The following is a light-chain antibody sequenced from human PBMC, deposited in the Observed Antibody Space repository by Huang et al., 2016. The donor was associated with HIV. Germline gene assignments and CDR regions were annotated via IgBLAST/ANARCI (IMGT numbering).Light chain of an antibody. V-gene: IGKV3-20*01. CDR2: VAS. CDR1: QSISRSY. J-gene: IGKJ5*01. Sequence: IVLTQSPGTLSVSPGERATLSCRASQSISRSYLVWYQQKPGQAPRLLIYVASSRATGIPDRFSGSGSGRDFTLTISRLEPEDFAVYFCQQYHSSPVTFGQGTRLEIK. CDR3: QQYHSSPVT.